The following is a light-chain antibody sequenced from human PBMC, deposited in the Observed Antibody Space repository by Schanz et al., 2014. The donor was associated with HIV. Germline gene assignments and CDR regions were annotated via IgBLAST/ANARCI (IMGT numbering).Light chain of an antibody. J-gene: IGKJ1*01. Sequence: DIQMTQSPSSLSASVGDRVTITCQASQDISNYLNWYQQKPGKAPKLLIYAASSLQSGVPSRFSGSGTGTEFTLTISSLQPDDFATYYCQQYNGTFGQGTKVEIK. CDR1: QDISNY. CDR2: AAS. CDR3: QQYNGT. V-gene: IGKV1-16*01.